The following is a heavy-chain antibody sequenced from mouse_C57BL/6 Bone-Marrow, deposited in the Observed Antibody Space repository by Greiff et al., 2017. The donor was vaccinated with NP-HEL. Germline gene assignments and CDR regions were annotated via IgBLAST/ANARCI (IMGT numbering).Heavy chain of an antibody. CDR3: AGRYGNSYYAMDY. D-gene: IGHD1-1*01. CDR2: IYPRSGNT. CDR1: GYTFTSYG. Sequence: QVQLKESGAELARPGASVKLSCKASGYTFTSYGISWVKQRTGQGLEWIGEIYPRSGNTYYNEKFKGKATLTADKSSSTAYMELRSQTSEDSAVYFYAGRYGNSYYAMDYWGQGTSVTVSS. V-gene: IGHV1-81*01. J-gene: IGHJ4*01.